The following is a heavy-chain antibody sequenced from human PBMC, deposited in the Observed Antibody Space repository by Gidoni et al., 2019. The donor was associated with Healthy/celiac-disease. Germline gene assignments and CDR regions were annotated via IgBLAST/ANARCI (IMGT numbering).Heavy chain of an antibody. Sequence: EVQLVQSGAEVKKPGESLKISCKGSGYSFTSYWIGWLRQMPGKGMEWMGIIDPGDSDTRYSPSFQGQVTISADKSISTAYLQWSSLKASDTAMYYCARIAAAGYLYFDLGGRGTLVTVSS. CDR2: IDPGDSDT. J-gene: IGHJ2*01. V-gene: IGHV5-51*03. D-gene: IGHD6-13*01. CDR3: ARIAAAGYLYFDL. CDR1: GYSFTSYW.